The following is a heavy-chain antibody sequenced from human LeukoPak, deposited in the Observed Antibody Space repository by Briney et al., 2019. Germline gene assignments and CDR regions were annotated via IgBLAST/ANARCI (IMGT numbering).Heavy chain of an antibody. D-gene: IGHD2-15*01. CDR1: GFTVSSNY. CDR3: TTDMMGARNAFDI. Sequence: GGSLRLSCAASGFTVSSNYMSWVRQAPGKGLEWVSFIYSGGSTYYADSVKGRFTISRDNSKNTLYLQMNSLRAEDTALYYSTTDMMGARNAFDIWGQGTMVTVSS. CDR2: IYSGGST. V-gene: IGHV3-66*01. J-gene: IGHJ3*02.